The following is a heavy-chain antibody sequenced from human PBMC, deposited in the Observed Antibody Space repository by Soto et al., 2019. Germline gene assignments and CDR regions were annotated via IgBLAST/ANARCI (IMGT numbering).Heavy chain of an antibody. Sequence: EVQLLESGGDLAQPGGSLRLSCAASGFTFSDYSMTWVRQAPGKGLEWVSAISVSGGNTYYADSVKGRFTISRDNSRNTKYLEMNSLRAEDTAVYYPAKDRYGQVADYVDYWGLGTMVTVSS. CDR1: GFTFSDYS. D-gene: IGHD6-19*01. J-gene: IGHJ4*02. CDR2: ISVSGGNT. V-gene: IGHV3-23*01. CDR3: AKDRYGQVADYVDY.